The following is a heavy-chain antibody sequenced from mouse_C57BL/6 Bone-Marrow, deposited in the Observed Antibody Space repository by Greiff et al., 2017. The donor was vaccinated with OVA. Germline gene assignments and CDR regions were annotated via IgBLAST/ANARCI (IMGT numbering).Heavy chain of an antibody. Sequence: VQLQQPGAELVMPGASVKLSCKASGYTFTSYWMHWVKQRPGQGLEWIGEIDPSDSYTNYNQKFKGKSTLTVDKSSSTAYMQLSSLTSEDSAVYYCARDDYDVYYAMDYWGQGISVTVSS. CDR3: ARDDYDVYYAMDY. V-gene: IGHV1-69*01. D-gene: IGHD2-4*01. J-gene: IGHJ4*01. CDR1: GYTFTSYW. CDR2: IDPSDSYT.